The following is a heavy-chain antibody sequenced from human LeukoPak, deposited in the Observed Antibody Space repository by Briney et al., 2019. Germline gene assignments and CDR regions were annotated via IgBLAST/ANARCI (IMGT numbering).Heavy chain of an antibody. J-gene: IGHJ6*03. CDR3: ARVVANYYYYYMDV. Sequence: ASVKVSCKASGYSFTAYYMHWVRQAPGQGLEWMGWINPNSGGTNYAQKFQGRVTMTRDTSISTAYMELSRLRSDDTAVYYCARVVANYYYYYMDVWGKGTTVTVSS. D-gene: IGHD5-12*01. V-gene: IGHV1-2*02. CDR2: INPNSGGT. CDR1: GYSFTAYY.